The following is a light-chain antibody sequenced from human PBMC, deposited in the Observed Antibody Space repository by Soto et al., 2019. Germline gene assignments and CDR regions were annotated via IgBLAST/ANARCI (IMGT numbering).Light chain of an antibody. CDR1: VLGKNY. CDR2: EDS. V-gene: IGLV3-22*01. CDR3: LSGDEDMGV. J-gene: IGLJ1*01. Sequence: SYELTHLPSVSVSPGQTARITCSGDVLGKNYADWYQQKPGQAPELMIYEDSERYTGIPERLSGSTSGNTTTLTISRVLTEAGAAYYCLSGDEDMGVLGTGTKVTVL.